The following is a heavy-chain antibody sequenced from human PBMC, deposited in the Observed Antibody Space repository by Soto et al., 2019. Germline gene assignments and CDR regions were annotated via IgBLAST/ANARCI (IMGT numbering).Heavy chain of an antibody. Sequence: SVKVSCKASGYSFTGNSMHWVRQAPGQGLEWMGGIIPIFGTANYAQKFQGRVTITADESTSTAYMELSSLRSEDTAVYYCARELGRGLYYYDSSGYYYWGQGTLVTVSS. D-gene: IGHD3-22*01. CDR2: IIPIFGTA. CDR1: GYSFTGNS. V-gene: IGHV1-69*13. CDR3: ARELGRGLYYYDSSGYYY. J-gene: IGHJ4*02.